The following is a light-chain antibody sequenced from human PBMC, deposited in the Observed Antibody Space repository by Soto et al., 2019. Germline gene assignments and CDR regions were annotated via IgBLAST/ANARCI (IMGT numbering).Light chain of an antibody. CDR1: QSVSTY. J-gene: IGKJ1*01. Sequence: EIVLTQSPATLSLSPGERATLSCRASQSVSTYLAWYQQKPGQAPRLLIYDASSRATGIPARFSGSGSGTEFTLTLSSLEPEDFAVYYCQQRSNWPVTFGQGTRVEIK. CDR3: QQRSNWPVT. V-gene: IGKV3-11*01. CDR2: DAS.